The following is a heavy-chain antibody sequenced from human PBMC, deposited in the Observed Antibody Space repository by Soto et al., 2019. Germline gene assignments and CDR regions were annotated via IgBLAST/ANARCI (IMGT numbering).Heavy chain of an antibody. V-gene: IGHV4-59*01. CDR1: GGSISSYF. Sequence: SETLPLTCTVSGGSISSYFWSWIRQPPGKGLEWIGYIYYTGSTNYNPSLKSRVTISVDTSKNQFSLKLNSVTAADTAVYYCARDLWGYCGTDCYPLDVWGKGTTVTVSS. D-gene: IGHD2-21*02. CDR3: ARDLWGYCGTDCYPLDV. CDR2: IYYTGST. J-gene: IGHJ6*04.